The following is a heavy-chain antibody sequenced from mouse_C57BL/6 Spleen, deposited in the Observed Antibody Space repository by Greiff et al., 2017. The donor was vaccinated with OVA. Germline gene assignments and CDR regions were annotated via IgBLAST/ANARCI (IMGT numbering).Heavy chain of an antibody. V-gene: IGHV14-4*01. Sequence: VQLKESGAELVRPGASVKLSCTASGFNIKDDYMHWVKQRPEQGLEWIGWIDPENGDTEYASKFQGKATITADTSSNTAYLQLSSLTSEDTAVYYCTTRRGGYDGDYWGQGTTLTVSS. CDR3: TTRRGGYDGDY. CDR1: GFNIKDDY. D-gene: IGHD2-2*01. CDR2: IDPENGDT. J-gene: IGHJ2*01.